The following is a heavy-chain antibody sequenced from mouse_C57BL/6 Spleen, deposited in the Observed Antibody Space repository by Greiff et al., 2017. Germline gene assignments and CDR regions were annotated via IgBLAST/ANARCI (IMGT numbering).Heavy chain of an antibody. CDR2: IHPNSGST. V-gene: IGHV1-64*01. J-gene: IGHJ2*01. CDR3: AGGTTVLYY. CDR1: GYTFPSYC. D-gene: IGHD1-1*01. Sequence: QLQLQQPGAELVKPGASVKLSCKASGYTFPSYCMHWVKQRPGQGLEWIGMIHPNSGSTNYNEKFKINATLTVDKSSTTAYMQLSSLTSEDSAVYYCAGGTTVLYYWGQGTTLTVAS.